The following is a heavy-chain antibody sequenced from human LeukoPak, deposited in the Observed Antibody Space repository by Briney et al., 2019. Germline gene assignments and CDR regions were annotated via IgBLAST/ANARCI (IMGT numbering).Heavy chain of an antibody. Sequence: ASVKVSCKVSGYALTELSMHWVRQAPGKGLEWMGGFDPEDGETIYAQKFQGRVTMTEDTSTDTAYMELSSLRSEDTAVYYCATAGYYGSGSYYKRGYHFDYWGQGTLVTVSS. D-gene: IGHD3-10*01. CDR1: GYALTELS. CDR3: ATAGYYGSGSYYKRGYHFDY. V-gene: IGHV1-24*01. CDR2: FDPEDGET. J-gene: IGHJ4*02.